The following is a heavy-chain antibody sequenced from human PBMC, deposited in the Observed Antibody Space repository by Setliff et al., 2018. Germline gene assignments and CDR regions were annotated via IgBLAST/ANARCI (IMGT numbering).Heavy chain of an antibody. CDR1: GASINSGTYY. CDR2: VLYSGTT. Sequence: SETLSLTCTVSGASINSGTYYWAWIRQPPGKGLEWIGSVLYSGTTFYNPSLKSRVTISVDTSKNQFSLRLSSVTAADTAVYYCARGRRGVPYYYYYYMGVWGKGTTVTVSS. D-gene: IGHD2-8*01. V-gene: IGHV4-39*07. CDR3: ARGRRGVPYYYYYYMGV. J-gene: IGHJ6*03.